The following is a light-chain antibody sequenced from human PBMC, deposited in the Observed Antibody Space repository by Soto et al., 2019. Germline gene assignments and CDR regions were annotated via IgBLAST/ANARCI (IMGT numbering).Light chain of an antibody. J-gene: IGLJ1*01. Sequence: QSVLTQPASVSGSPGQSITISCTGTSSDVGAYNFVSWHQQHPGKAPKLMIYNVYDRPSGISYRFSGSMSGNTASLTISGLQGEDEADYYCSAYTVSRTYVFGTGTKLTVL. CDR1: SSDVGAYNF. V-gene: IGLV2-14*03. CDR3: SAYTVSRTYV. CDR2: NVY.